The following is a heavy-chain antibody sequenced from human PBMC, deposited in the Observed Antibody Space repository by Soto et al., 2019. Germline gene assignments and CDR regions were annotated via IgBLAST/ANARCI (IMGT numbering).Heavy chain of an antibody. Sequence: EVQLVESGGGLVQPGRSLRLSCAASGFTFDDYAMHWVRQAPGKGLEWVSGISWNSGSIGYADSVKGRFTISRDNAKNSLYLQMNSLRAEDTALYYCAKDLYYDFWSGPSIYYYYYMGVWGKGTTVTVSS. CDR3: AKDLYYDFWSGPSIYYYYYMGV. D-gene: IGHD3-3*01. CDR1: GFTFDDYA. CDR2: ISWNSGSI. J-gene: IGHJ6*03. V-gene: IGHV3-9*01.